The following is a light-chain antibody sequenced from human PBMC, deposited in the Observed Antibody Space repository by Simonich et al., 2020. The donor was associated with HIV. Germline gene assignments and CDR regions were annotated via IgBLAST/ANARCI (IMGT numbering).Light chain of an antibody. CDR3: QQYGSSPET. J-gene: IGKJ1*01. CDR2: GAS. Sequence: EIVMTQSPATLSVSPGERATLSCRASQSVSSNLAWYQQKPGQAPRLLIDGASIRATGIPARFSGSGSGTEFTLNISRLEPEDFAVYYCQQYGSSPETFGQGTKVEIK. CDR1: QSVSSN. V-gene: IGKV3-15*01.